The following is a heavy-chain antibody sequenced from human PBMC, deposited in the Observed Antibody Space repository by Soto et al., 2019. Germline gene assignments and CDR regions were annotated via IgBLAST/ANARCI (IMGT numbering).Heavy chain of an antibody. J-gene: IGHJ4*02. CDR1: GYTFTSYG. V-gene: IGHV1-18*01. D-gene: IGHD3-22*01. CDR3: ARALTYYYDSSGYRTSFDY. Sequence: GASVKVSCKASGYTFTSYGISWVRQAPGQGLEWMGWISAYNGNTNYAQKLQGRVTMTTDTSTSTAYMELRSLRSDDTAVYYCARALTYYYDSSGYRTSFDYWGQGTLVTVSS. CDR2: ISAYNGNT.